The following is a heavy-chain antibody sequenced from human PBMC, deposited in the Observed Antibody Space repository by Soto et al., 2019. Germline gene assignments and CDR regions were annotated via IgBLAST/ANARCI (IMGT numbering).Heavy chain of an antibody. CDR1: GGSISSYY. Sequence: ETLSLTCTVSGGSISSYYWSWIRQPPGKGLEWIGYIYYSGSTNYNPSLKSRVTISVDTSKNQFSLKLSSVTAADTAVYYCARAVVVAATAWCYFDYWGQGTLVTVSS. CDR3: ARAVVVAATAWCYFDY. V-gene: IGHV4-59*08. D-gene: IGHD2-15*01. J-gene: IGHJ4*02. CDR2: IYYSGST.